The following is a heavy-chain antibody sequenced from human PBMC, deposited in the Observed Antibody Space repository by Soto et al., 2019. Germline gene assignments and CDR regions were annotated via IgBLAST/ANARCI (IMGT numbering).Heavy chain of an antibody. CDR2: ISSSSSSI. V-gene: IGHV3-48*01. J-gene: IGHJ3*02. CDR3: ARDTYSSGWYTGSEAFDI. CDR1: GFTFSSYS. Sequence: GGSLRLSCAASGFTFSSYSMSWVRQAPGKGLEWVSYISSSSSSIYYADSVKGRFTISRDNAKNSLYLQMNSLRAEDTAVYYCARDTYSSGWYTGSEAFDIWGQGTMVTVSS. D-gene: IGHD6-19*01.